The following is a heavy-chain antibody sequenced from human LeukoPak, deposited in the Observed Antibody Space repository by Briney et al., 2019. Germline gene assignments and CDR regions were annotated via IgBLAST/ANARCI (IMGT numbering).Heavy chain of an antibody. Sequence: MGIIYPGDSDTRYSPSFQGQVTISADKSISTAYLQWSSLKASDTAMYYCARQGRPSSGIDPWGQGTLVTVSS. J-gene: IGHJ5*02. CDR2: IYPGDSDT. V-gene: IGHV5-51*01. D-gene: IGHD3-3*01. CDR3: ARQGRPSSGIDP.